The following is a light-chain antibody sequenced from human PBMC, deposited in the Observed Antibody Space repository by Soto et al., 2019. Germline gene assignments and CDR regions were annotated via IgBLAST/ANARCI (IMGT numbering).Light chain of an antibody. CDR2: DVS. J-gene: IGLJ3*02. V-gene: IGLV2-11*01. CDR3: CSYAGSYTLV. Sequence: QSALTQPRSVSGSPGQSVTISCTGTSSDVGGYNYVSWYQQHPGKAPKLMISDVSKRPSGVPDRFSASKSGNTASLTISGLQAVDEADYYCCSYAGSYTLVFGGGTKLTVL. CDR1: SSDVGGYNY.